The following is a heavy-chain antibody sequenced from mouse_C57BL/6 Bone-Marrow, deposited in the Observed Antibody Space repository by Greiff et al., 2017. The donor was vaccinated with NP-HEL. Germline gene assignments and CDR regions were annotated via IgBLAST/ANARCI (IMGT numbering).Heavy chain of an antibody. CDR2: IRLKSDNYAT. D-gene: IGHD1-1*01. CDR3: TGEAYYYGSRGFAY. V-gene: IGHV6-3*01. J-gene: IGHJ3*01. Sequence: DVKLVESGGGLVQPGGSMKLSCVASGFTFSNYWMNWVRQSPETGLEWVAQIRLKSDNYATHYAESVKGRFTISRDDSKSSVYLQMNNLRAEDTGIYYCTGEAYYYGSRGFAYWGQGTLVTVSA. CDR1: GFTFSNYW.